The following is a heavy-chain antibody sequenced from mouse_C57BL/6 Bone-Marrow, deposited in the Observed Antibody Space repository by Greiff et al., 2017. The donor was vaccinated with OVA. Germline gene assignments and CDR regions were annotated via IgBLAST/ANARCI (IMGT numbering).Heavy chain of an antibody. CDR2: IDPSDSYT. V-gene: IGHV1-69*01. D-gene: IGHD2-1*01. CDR1: GYTFTSYW. Sequence: VQLQQPGAELVMPGASVKLSCKASGYTFTSYWMHWVKQRPGQGLEWIGEIDPSDSYTNYNQKFKGKSTLTVDKSSSTAYMQLSSLTSEDSAVYYCARVGIYGNYGGYYAMDYWGQGTSVTVSS. CDR3: ARVGIYGNYGGYYAMDY. J-gene: IGHJ4*01.